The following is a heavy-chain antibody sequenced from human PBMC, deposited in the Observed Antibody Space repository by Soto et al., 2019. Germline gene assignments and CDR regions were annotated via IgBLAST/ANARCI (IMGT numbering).Heavy chain of an antibody. CDR3: ARGMTPPGAPAWYYFDS. Sequence: SETLSLTCTVSGASITGTSYWSWIRQPAGKGLEWIGRFSLSGTTNYNPSLRSRVTMSADVSKNQFSLRLTSVTAADTALYYCARGMTPPGAPAWYYFDSWCQGTLVTVSS. CDR1: GASITGTSY. CDR2: FSLSGTT. V-gene: IGHV4-4*07. D-gene: IGHD2-8*02. J-gene: IGHJ4*02.